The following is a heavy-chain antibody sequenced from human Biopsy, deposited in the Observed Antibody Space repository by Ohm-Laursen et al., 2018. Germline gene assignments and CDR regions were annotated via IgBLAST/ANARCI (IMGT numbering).Heavy chain of an antibody. J-gene: IGHJ4*02. Sequence: TLSLTCTVSGGSFTGHYWNWIRQPPGKGLEWIGHISYTGYTSYNASLKSRVTISVDTSRNHFSLRLSSLTAADTAVYYCARGSNDFGGLYFPRWGQGTLLTVSS. D-gene: IGHD4-23*01. V-gene: IGHV4-59*11. CDR2: ISYTGYT. CDR3: ARGSNDFGGLYFPR. CDR1: GGSFTGHY.